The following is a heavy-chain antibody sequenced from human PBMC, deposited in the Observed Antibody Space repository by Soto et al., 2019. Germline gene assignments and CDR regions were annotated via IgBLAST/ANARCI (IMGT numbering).Heavy chain of an antibody. V-gene: IGHV3-23*01. Sequence: GGSLRLSCAASGFTFSSYAVCWVRQAPGKGLEWVSVISGGGGTYYADSVKGRFTISRDNSKNTLFLQMNSLRAEDTAVYYCAKGGLRWLIDYWGQGTLVTVSS. D-gene: IGHD5-12*01. CDR1: GFTFSSYA. CDR2: ISGGGGT. CDR3: AKGGLRWLIDY. J-gene: IGHJ4*02.